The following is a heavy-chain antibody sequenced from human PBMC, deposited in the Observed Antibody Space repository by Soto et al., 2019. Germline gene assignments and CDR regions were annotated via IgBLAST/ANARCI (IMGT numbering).Heavy chain of an antibody. CDR1: GFTFSDHY. CDR2: IKHKADGYTT. CDR3: ARLLDRWFDA. J-gene: IGHJ5*02. V-gene: IGHV3-72*01. Sequence: EVQLVESGGGLVQPGGSLRLSCAASGFTFSDHYMEWVRQAPGKGLEWVGRIKHKADGYTTEYAASVEGRFTISRDDSMNSLWLQMNSLKTEDTAVYYCARLLDRWFDAWGQGTLVTVSS. D-gene: IGHD3-3*01.